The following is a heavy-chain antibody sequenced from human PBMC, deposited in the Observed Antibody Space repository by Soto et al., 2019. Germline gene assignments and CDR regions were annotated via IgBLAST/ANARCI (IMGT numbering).Heavy chain of an antibody. V-gene: IGHV5-51*01. CDR3: ARHVVKAYYYDIPFDY. CDR2: IFPDDSDT. CDR1: GYSFTTSW. J-gene: IGHJ4*02. D-gene: IGHD3-22*01. Sequence: PGESLKISCNGSGYSFTTSWIGWVRQMPCKGLEWIGIIFPDDSDTNYSPSFQGHVTISADKSISTAYLQWSSLKASDTAMYYCARHVVKAYYYDIPFDYWGQGTLVTVSS.